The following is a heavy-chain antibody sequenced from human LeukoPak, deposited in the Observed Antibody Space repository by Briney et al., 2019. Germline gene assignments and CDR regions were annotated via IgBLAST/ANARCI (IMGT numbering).Heavy chain of an antibody. J-gene: IGHJ4*02. CDR1: GGSISSGSYS. CDR3: ARHGWAMVRGVIDY. D-gene: IGHD3-10*01. V-gene: IGHV4-61*02. Sequence: KPSETLSLTCTVSGGSISSGSYSWSWIRQPAGKGLEWIGRIYSSGSTNYNPSLKSRVTMSVDTSKNHFSLTLNSVTAADTAVYYCARHGWAMVRGVIDYWGQGTLVTISS. CDR2: IYSSGST.